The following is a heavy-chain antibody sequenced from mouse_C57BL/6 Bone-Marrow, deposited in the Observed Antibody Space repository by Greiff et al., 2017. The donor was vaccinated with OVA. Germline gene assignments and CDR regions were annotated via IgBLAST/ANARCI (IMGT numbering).Heavy chain of an antibody. CDR1: GYSFTDYN. Sequence: QLQESGPELVKPGASVKISCKASGYSFTDYNMNWVKQSNGKSLEWIGVINPNYGTTSYNQKFKGKATLTVDQSSSTAYMQLNSLTSEDSAVYYCARREISYDYRYFDVWGTGTTVTVSS. D-gene: IGHD2-4*01. CDR2: INPNYGTT. J-gene: IGHJ1*03. CDR3: ARREISYDYRYFDV. V-gene: IGHV1-39*01.